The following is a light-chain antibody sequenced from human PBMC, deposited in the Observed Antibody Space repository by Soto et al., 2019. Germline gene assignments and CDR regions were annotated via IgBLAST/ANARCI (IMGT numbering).Light chain of an antibody. CDR1: SSDVGGYNY. J-gene: IGLJ2*01. V-gene: IGLV2-14*03. CDR3: SSYTSSSTVV. CDR2: DVS. Sequence: QSALTQPASVSGSPGQSIANSCTGTSSDVGGYNYVSWYQQHPGKAPKLIIYDVSNRPSGVSNRLSGSKSGNTASLTISGLQAEDEADYYCSSYTSSSTVVFGGGTKLTVL.